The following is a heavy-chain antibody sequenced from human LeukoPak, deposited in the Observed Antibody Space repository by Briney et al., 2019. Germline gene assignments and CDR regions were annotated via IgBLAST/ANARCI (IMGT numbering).Heavy chain of an antibody. Sequence: GGSLRLSCAASGFIFDDYAMHWVRQAPGKGLKWVSGISWNSGIIAYADSVKGRFTISRDNSKNTLYLQMNSLRAEDTAVYYCARDSRLAARRPDYWGQGTLVTVSS. J-gene: IGHJ4*02. CDR3: ARDSRLAARRPDY. CDR2: ISWNSGII. V-gene: IGHV3-9*01. CDR1: GFIFDDYA. D-gene: IGHD6-6*01.